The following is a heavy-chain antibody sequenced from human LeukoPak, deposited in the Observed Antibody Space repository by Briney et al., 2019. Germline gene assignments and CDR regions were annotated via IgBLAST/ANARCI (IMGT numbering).Heavy chain of an antibody. CDR3: AKDIYSSSSFAFDI. CDR2: ISWNSGSI. CDR1: GFTFDDYA. Sequence: PGGSLRLSCAASGFTFDDYAMHWVRQAPGKGLEWVSGISWNSGSIGYADSVKGRFTISRDNAKNSLYLQMNSLRAEDTALYYCAKDIYSSSSFAFDIWGQGTMVTVSS. V-gene: IGHV3-9*01. J-gene: IGHJ3*02. D-gene: IGHD6-6*01.